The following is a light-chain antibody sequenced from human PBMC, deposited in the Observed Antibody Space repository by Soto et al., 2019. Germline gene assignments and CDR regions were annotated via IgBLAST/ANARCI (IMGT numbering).Light chain of an antibody. J-gene: IGKJ1*01. CDR2: GAS. CDR3: QQYGSSLWT. CDR1: ESVSSSY. V-gene: IGKV3-20*01. Sequence: ENVLTQSPGTLSLSPGERATLSCRASESVSSSYLAWYQQKPGQAPRLLIYGASSRATGTPDRFSGSGSGTDFTLTISRLEPEDFAVYYCQQYGSSLWTFGQGTKVDIK.